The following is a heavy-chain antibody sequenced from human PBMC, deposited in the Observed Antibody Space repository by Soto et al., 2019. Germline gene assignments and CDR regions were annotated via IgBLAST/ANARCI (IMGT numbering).Heavy chain of an antibody. CDR2: IYHSGST. CDR1: GGSISSSNW. V-gene: IGHV4-4*02. Sequence: QVQLQESGPGLVKPSGTLSLTCAVSGGSISSSNWWRGVRQPPGQGLERIGEIYHSGSTNYNPSLKSRVTISVDKSKNQFSLKLSSVTAADTAVYDCARYPDSSALGHDYWGQGTLVTVSS. D-gene: IGHD3-22*01. J-gene: IGHJ4*02. CDR3: ARYPDSSALGHDY.